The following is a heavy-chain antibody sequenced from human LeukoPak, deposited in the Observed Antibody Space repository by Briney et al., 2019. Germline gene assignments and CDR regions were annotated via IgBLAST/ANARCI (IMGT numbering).Heavy chain of an antibody. CDR2: INHSGST. CDR3: ARAGDSSGYRFLDY. V-gene: IGHV4-34*01. CDR1: GGSFSGYY. D-gene: IGHD3-22*01. J-gene: IGHJ4*02. Sequence: SETLSLTCAVYGGSFSGYYWSWIRQPPGKGLEWIGEINHSGSTNYNPSLKSRVTISVDTSKNQFSLKLSSVTAADTAVYYCARAGDSSGYRFLDYWGQGTLVTVSS.